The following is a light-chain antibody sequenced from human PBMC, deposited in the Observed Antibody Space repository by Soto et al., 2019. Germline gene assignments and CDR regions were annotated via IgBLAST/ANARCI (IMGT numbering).Light chain of an antibody. CDR3: QQDNNCPLT. J-gene: IGKJ1*01. Sequence: MGVTQSEAPLSVSPEEGATLVGMASQGVSSNLAWYQQKPGQAPRLLIYGASTRATGIPARFSGSGSGTEFTLTISSLQSEDFAVYYCQQDNNCPLTFGQGTKVDIK. V-gene: IGKV3-15*01. CDR1: QGVSSN. CDR2: GAS.